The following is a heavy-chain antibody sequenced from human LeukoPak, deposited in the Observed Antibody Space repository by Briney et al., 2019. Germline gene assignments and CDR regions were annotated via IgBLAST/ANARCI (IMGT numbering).Heavy chain of an antibody. D-gene: IGHD3-3*01. CDR3: ARDGGQDHAFDI. V-gene: IGHV4-39*07. J-gene: IGHJ3*02. Sequence: PSETLSLTCTVSGGSISSSSYYWGWIRQPPGKGLEWIGSIYYSGSTYYNPSLKSRVTISVDTSKNQFSLKLSSVTAADTAVYYCARDGGQDHAFDIWGQGTMVTVSS. CDR2: IYYSGST. CDR1: GGSISSSSYY.